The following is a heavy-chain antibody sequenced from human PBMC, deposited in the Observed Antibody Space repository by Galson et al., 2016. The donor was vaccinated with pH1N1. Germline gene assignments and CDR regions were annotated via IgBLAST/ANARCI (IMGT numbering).Heavy chain of an antibody. Sequence: TLSLTCTVSGGSISSGSYYWSWIRQPAGKGLEWIGYIYTSGSTSYNPSLKCRVTMSLDTSKNQFSLKLTSVTAAATAVYYCARGLAVAGTFYFDSWGQGTLVTVSS. CDR3: ARGLAVAGTFYFDS. V-gene: IGHV4-61*09. CDR2: IYTSGST. J-gene: IGHJ4*02. D-gene: IGHD6-19*01. CDR1: GGSISSGSYY.